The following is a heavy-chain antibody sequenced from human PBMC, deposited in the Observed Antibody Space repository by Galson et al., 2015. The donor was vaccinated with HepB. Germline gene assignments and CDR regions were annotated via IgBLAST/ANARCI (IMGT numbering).Heavy chain of an antibody. CDR3: ARDSGITGADDY. CDR1: GFVFSAYS. J-gene: IGHJ4*02. V-gene: IGHV3-48*01. D-gene: IGHD1-14*01. CDR2: IYRNGLTI. Sequence: SLRLSCAASGFVFSAYSMTWVRQAPGKGLEWVSYIYRNGLTIYYADSVKGRFTISRDNAKNSLYLQMNSLGAEDTAVYYCARDSGITGADDYWGQGTLITVSS.